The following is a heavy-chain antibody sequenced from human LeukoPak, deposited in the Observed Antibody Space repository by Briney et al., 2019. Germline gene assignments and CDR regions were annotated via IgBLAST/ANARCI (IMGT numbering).Heavy chain of an antibody. CDR1: HYIFDSYY. J-gene: IGHJ4*02. V-gene: IGHV1-18*01. CDR3: ARDTSNLASGSLLYFES. D-gene: IGHD3-10*01. Sequence: GASVKVSCKASHYIFDSYYINWLRQAPGQGLEWMGWINIYNGNTNYAQNFQGRVTMTADTSRITTFMDLKNVTSDDTAVYYCARDTSNLASGSLLYFESWGQGTLVTVSS. CDR2: INIYNGNT.